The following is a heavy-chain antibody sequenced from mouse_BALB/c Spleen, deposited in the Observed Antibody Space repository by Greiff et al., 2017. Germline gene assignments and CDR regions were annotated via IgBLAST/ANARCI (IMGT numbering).Heavy chain of an antibody. CDR2: ISSGGGST. CDR3: ARQAYGSSYHYFDV. CDR1: GFAFSSYD. D-gene: IGHD1-1*01. J-gene: IGHJ1*01. Sequence: EVQRVESGGGLVKPGGSLKLSCAASGFAFSSYDMSWVRQTPEKRLEWVAYISSGGGSTYYPDTVKGRFTISRDNAKNTLYLQMSSLKSEDTAMYYCARQAYGSSYHYFDVWGAGTTVTVSS. V-gene: IGHV5-12-1*01.